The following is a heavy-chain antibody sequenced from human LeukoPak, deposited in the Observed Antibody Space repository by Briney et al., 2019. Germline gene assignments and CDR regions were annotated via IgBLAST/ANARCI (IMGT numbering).Heavy chain of an antibody. Sequence: ASVKVSCKASGYTFTGYYMHWVRQAPGQGLEWMGWINPNSGGTNYAQKFQGRVTMTRDTSISTAYMELSRLRSDGTAVYYCARAAHDDSSGYYYQLFDYWGQGTLVTVSS. V-gene: IGHV1-2*02. CDR3: ARAAHDDSSGYYYQLFDY. CDR2: INPNSGGT. D-gene: IGHD3-22*01. J-gene: IGHJ4*02. CDR1: GYTFTGYY.